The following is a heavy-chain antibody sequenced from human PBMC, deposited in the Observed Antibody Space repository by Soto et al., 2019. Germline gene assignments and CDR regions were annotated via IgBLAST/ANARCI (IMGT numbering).Heavy chain of an antibody. CDR3: ARHLAAGDS. Sequence: QVQLVQSGAEVKKPGASVRVSCKASGYTFTSYYIHWVRQAPGQGLEWMAIVNPTGGSTNYAQKFQGRVTVTFDTSTSTVFVELNSLRYEDTDVYYCARHLAAGDSWGQGTLVTVSS. V-gene: IGHV1-46*03. CDR1: GYTFTSYY. D-gene: IGHD6-25*01. CDR2: VNPTGGST. J-gene: IGHJ4*02.